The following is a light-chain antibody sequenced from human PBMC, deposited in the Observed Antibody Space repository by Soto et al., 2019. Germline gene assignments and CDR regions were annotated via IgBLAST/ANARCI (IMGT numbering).Light chain of an antibody. CDR3: AAWVDSLSVP. CDR1: SSNIGSNY. J-gene: IGLJ2*01. V-gene: IGLV1-47*01. CDR2: RNN. Sequence: QSVLTQPPSASGTPGQRVTISCSGSSSNIGSNYVYWYQQLPGTAPKLLIYRNNQRPSGVPDRFSGSKSGTSASLAISGLRSEDEADYYCAAWVDSLSVPFGGGTELTVL.